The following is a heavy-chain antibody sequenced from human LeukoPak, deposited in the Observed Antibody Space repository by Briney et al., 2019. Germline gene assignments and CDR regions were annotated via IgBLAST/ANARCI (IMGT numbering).Heavy chain of an antibody. CDR1: GYSFSSGYY. J-gene: IGHJ4*02. CDR2: IYHSGST. V-gene: IGHV4-38-2*02. CDR3: ARVKTKTGTTQYYFDY. D-gene: IGHD1-1*01. Sequence: SETLSLTCSVAGYSFSSGYYWGWIRQRPGKGLEWIGSIYHSGSTYYNPSLKSRVTISVDTSKNQFSLKLSSVTAADTAVYYCARVKTKTGTTQYYFDYWGQGTLVTVSS.